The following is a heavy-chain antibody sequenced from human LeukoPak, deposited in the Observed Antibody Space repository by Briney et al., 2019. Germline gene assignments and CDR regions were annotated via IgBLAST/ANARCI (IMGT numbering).Heavy chain of an antibody. J-gene: IGHJ5*02. CDR3: AREGCSGGSCYWGWFDP. D-gene: IGHD2-15*01. Sequence: PGRSLRLSCAASGFTFSRYGMHWVRQAPGKGLEWVAVISYDGSNKYYADSVKGRFTISRDNAKNSLYLQMNSLRAEDTAVYYCAREGCSGGSCYWGWFDPWGQGTLVTVSS. CDR2: ISYDGSNK. V-gene: IGHV3-30*03. CDR1: GFTFSRYG.